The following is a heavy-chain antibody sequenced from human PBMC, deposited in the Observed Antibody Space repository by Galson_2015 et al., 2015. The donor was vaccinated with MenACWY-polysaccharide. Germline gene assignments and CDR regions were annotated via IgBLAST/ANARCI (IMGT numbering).Heavy chain of an antibody. CDR3: ARDPLDSSGYTRGSVFDL. CDR2: IKQDGSEK. D-gene: IGHD3-22*01. Sequence: SLRLSCAASGFTFSSFWMSWVRQAPGKGLEWVAIIKQDGSEKYYVDSVKGRFSISRDNAKNSLYLQMNSLRGEDMAVYYCARDPLDSSGYTRGSVFDLWGRGTLVTVSS. CDR1: GFTFSSFW. J-gene: IGHJ2*01. V-gene: IGHV3-7*01.